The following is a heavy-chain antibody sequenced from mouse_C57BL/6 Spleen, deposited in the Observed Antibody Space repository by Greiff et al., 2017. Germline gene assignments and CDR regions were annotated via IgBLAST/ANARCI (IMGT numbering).Heavy chain of an antibody. CDR3: ASPYYGKGAMDD. V-gene: IGHV1-50*01. Sequence: QVQLKQPGAELVKPGASVKLSCKASGYTFTSYWMQWVKQRPGQGLEWIGEIDPSDSYTNYNQKFKGKATLTVDTSSSTAYMQLSSLTSEDSAVYYCASPYYGKGAMDDWGQGTSVTVSS. D-gene: IGHD2-10*01. CDR1: GYTFTSYW. CDR2: IDPSDSYT. J-gene: IGHJ4*01.